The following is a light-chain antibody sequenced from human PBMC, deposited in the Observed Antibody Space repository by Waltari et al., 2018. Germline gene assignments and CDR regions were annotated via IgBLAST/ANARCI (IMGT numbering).Light chain of an antibody. Sequence: AIQLTQSPSYLSASVGDRVTITCRASQGISSALAWYQQKPGKAPKLLIYDASSLESGGASRFSGSGSGTDFTLTISSLQPEDFATYYCQQFNSYPLTFGGGTKVEIK. CDR1: QGISSA. J-gene: IGKJ4*01. CDR2: DAS. CDR3: QQFNSYPLT. V-gene: IGKV1-13*02.